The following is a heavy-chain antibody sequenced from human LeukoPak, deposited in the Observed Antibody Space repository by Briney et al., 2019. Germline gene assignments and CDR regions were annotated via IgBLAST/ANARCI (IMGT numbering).Heavy chain of an antibody. CDR1: GYTLTELS. CDR2: FDPEDGET. CDR3: ATTVGIFGVGIRAEYFQH. D-gene: IGHD3-3*01. V-gene: IGHV1-24*01. J-gene: IGHJ1*01. Sequence: AAVKVSRKGSGYTLTELSMHWVRQAPGKGLERVGGFDPEDGETIYAQEVQGRGTMTEDTSTDTAYTELTSMRCEDTAVYYGATTVGIFGVGIRAEYFQHWGQGTLVTVSS.